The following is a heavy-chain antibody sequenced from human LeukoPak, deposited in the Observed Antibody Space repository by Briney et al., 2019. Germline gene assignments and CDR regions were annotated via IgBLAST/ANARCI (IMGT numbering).Heavy chain of an antibody. CDR3: ARELVSLGTGYFDL. J-gene: IGHJ2*01. CDR2: ITGSSTWS. Sequence: GGSLRLSCEASGFTFGTYGMTWVRQAPGKGLEWVSGITGSSTWSYYADSVRGRFTISRDNSKNTLHLQMNNLTADDTAIYYCARELVSLGTGYFDLWGRGTLVTVSS. V-gene: IGHV3-23*01. CDR1: GFTFGTYG. D-gene: IGHD7-27*01.